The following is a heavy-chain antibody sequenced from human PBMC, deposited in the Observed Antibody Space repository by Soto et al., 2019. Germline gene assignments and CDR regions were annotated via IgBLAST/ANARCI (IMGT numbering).Heavy chain of an antibody. CDR3: AKGRGGSGSLIPRVDFRGDGPPFTAPCCSQPP. V-gene: IGHV3-33*06. J-gene: IGHJ5*02. CDR2: VWSDGNNK. Sequence: PGGSLRLSCAASGFTFSSYAMHWVRQAPGKGLEWVALVWSDGNNKFYADSVKGRFTISRDGSKNTLYLQMSSLRAEDTALYYCAKGRGGSGSLIPRVDFRGDGPPFTAPCCSQPPWG. CDR1: GFTFSSYA. D-gene: IGHD3-10*01.